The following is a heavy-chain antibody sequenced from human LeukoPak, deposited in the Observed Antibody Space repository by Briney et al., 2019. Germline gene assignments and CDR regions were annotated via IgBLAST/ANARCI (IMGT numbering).Heavy chain of an antibody. Sequence: SETLSLTCTVSGDSMSYYYWSWIRQTPGKGLEWLGYMYYTGRTNYNPSLKSRVTISVDTSKNQFSLKLSSVPAADTAVYYCARDGDFWSGWGAFDIWGQGTMVTVSS. J-gene: IGHJ3*02. CDR2: MYYTGRT. CDR1: GDSMSYYY. D-gene: IGHD3-3*01. V-gene: IGHV4-59*12. CDR3: ARDGDFWSGWGAFDI.